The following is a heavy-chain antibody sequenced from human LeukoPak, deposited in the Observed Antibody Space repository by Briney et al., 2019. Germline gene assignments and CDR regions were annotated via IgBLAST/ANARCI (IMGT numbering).Heavy chain of an antibody. J-gene: IGHJ4*01. CDR3: ASSYCGGTLCYDHY. V-gene: IGHV3-53*01. Sequence: PGGSLRLSCAASAFTVSGNYMSWVRQAPGKGLEWVSAIYSAGNTYYADSVKGRFTISRDNSKNTLYLRMNSLRAEDTAVYYCASSYCGGTLCYDHYWGHGTLVTVSS. CDR2: IYSAGNT. CDR1: AFTVSGNY. D-gene: IGHD2-21*01.